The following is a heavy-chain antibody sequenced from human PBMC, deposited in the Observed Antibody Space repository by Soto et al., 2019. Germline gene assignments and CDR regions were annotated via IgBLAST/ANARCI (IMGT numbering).Heavy chain of an antibody. CDR3: ARGHQLRFLEWLWSRHRDCYGMDV. CDR1: GYTFTSYD. D-gene: IGHD3-3*01. Sequence: ASVKVSCKGSGYTFTSYDINWVRQATGQGLEWMGWMNPNSGNTGYAQKFQGRVTMTRNTSISTAYMELSSLRSEDTAVYYCARGHQLRFLEWLWSRHRDCYGMDVWGQGTTVTVSS. CDR2: MNPNSGNT. V-gene: IGHV1-8*01. J-gene: IGHJ6*02.